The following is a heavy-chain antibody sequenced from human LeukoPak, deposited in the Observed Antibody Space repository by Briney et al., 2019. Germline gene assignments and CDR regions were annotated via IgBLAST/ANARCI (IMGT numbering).Heavy chain of an antibody. D-gene: IGHD1-26*01. J-gene: IGHJ5*02. Sequence: ASVKVSCKASGYTFTSYDINWVRQATGQGLEWMGWMNPNSGNTGYAQKFQSRVTMTRNPSISTAYMELSSLRSEDTAIYYCAKHSHDDSAPRWETHYDAWGQGALVIVSS. CDR1: GYTFTSYD. CDR2: MNPNSGNT. CDR3: AKHSHDDSAPRWETHYDA. V-gene: IGHV1-8*01.